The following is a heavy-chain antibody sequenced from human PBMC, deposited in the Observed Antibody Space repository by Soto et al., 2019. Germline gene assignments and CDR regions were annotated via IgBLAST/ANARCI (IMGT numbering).Heavy chain of an antibody. CDR1: GFTFSSSG. CDR2: ISSDGSNK. CDR3: ARGVLYRDYYLDS. Sequence: GGLLRLSCAASGFTFSSSGMHWVRLAPGKGLEWVAVISSDGSNKFYADSVKGRFAISRDNSKNTVYLQMNRLRPEDTAVYYCARGVLYRDYYLDSWGQGTLVTVSS. V-gene: IGHV3-30*03. D-gene: IGHD4-17*01. J-gene: IGHJ4*02.